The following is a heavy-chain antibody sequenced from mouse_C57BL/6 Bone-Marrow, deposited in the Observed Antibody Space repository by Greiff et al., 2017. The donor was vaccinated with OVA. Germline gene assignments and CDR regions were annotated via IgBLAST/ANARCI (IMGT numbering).Heavy chain of an antibody. Sequence: QVQLKESGAELARPGASVKLSCKASGYTFTSYGISWVKQRTGQGLEWIGEIYPRSGNTYYNAKFKGTATLTADPSSSTAYMELRRLTAEDSAVDFCARRGYYSNFAYWGQGTLVTVSA. CDR1: GYTFTSYG. CDR3: ARRGYYSNFAY. J-gene: IGHJ3*01. V-gene: IGHV1-81*01. D-gene: IGHD2-5*01. CDR2: IYPRSGNT.